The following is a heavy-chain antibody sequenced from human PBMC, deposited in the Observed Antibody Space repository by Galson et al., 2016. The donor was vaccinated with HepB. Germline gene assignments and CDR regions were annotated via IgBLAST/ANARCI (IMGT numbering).Heavy chain of an antibody. D-gene: IGHD2-15*01. J-gene: IGHJ4*02. CDR1: GFTLSHYW. CDR2: INTDGGGT. CDR3: ASGPYCYGGSCNMNADY. V-gene: IGHV3-74*01. Sequence: SLRLSCAVSGFTLSHYWMHWVRQAPGKGLVWVSRINTDGGGTTYADSVKGRFTIPRDNAKNTPYLQMNSLRADDTAVYYRASGPYCYGGSCNMNADYWGQGSLVTVSS.